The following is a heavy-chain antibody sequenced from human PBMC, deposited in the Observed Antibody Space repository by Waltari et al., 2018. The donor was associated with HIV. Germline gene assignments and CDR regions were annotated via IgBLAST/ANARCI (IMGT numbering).Heavy chain of an antibody. J-gene: IGHJ4*02. CDR2: ISYDGSNK. Sequence: QVQLVESGGGVVQPGRSVRLSCAASGFTFSSYGMHWVRQAPGKGLEWVAVISYDGSNKYYADSVKGRFTISRDNSKNTLYLQMNSLRAEDTAVYYCAKDPYYYDSSGYADYFDYWGQGTLVTVSS. CDR1: GFTFSSYG. D-gene: IGHD3-22*01. CDR3: AKDPYYYDSSGYADYFDY. V-gene: IGHV3-30*18.